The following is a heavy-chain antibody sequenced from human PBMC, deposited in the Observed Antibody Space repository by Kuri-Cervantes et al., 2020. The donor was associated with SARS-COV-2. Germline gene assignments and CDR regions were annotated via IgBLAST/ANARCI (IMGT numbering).Heavy chain of an antibody. D-gene: IGHD1-26*01. J-gene: IGHJ3*02. CDR3: AATDRLEGASDAFDI. Sequence: ASVKVSCKASGYTFTSYAISWVRQAPGQGLEWMGIINPSGGSTNYAQKFQERVTITRDMSTSTAYMELSSLRSEDTAVYYCAATDRLEGASDAFDIWGQGTMVTVSS. V-gene: IGHV1-46*01. CDR1: GYTFTSYA. CDR2: INPSGGST.